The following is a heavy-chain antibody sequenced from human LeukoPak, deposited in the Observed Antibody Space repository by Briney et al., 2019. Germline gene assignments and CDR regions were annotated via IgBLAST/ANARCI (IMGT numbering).Heavy chain of an antibody. V-gene: IGHV7-4-1*02. J-gene: IGHJ5*02. CDR2: INTNTGNP. CDR3: ARGISVGATRLNWFDP. D-gene: IGHD1-26*01. CDR1: GYTFTSYA. Sequence: ASVKVSCKASGYTFTSYAMNWVRQAPGQGLGWMGWINTNTGNPTYAQGFTGRFVFSLDTSVSTAYLQISSLKAEDTAVYYCARGISVGATRLNWFDPWGQGTLVTVSS.